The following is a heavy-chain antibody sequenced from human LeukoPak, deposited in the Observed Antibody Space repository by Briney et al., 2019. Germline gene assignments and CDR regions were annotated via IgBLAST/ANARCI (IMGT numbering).Heavy chain of an antibody. J-gene: IGHJ4*02. CDR1: GYTFPSYF. V-gene: IGHV1-46*01. Sequence: ASVKVSCKASGYTFPSYFMHWVRQAPGQGLEWMGIINPTGGSTTYAQKFQGRATMTRDTSTSTVYMELSSLRSDDTAVYYSARTAARRFDYWGQGTLVTVSS. CDR2: INPTGGST. CDR3: ARTAARRFDY. D-gene: IGHD6-6*01.